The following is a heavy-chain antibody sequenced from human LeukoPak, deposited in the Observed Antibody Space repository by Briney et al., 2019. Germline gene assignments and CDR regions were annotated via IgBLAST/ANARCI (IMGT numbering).Heavy chain of an antibody. Sequence: ASVKVSCKASGYTFTSYGIGWVRQAPGQGLEWMGWISAYNGNTNYAQKLQGRVTMTTDTSTSTAYMELRSLRSDDTAVYYCARSLKSMTTVTIEYFQHWGQGTLVTVSS. J-gene: IGHJ1*01. D-gene: IGHD4-17*01. V-gene: IGHV1-18*04. CDR3: ARSLKSMTTVTIEYFQH. CDR1: GYTFTSYG. CDR2: ISAYNGNT.